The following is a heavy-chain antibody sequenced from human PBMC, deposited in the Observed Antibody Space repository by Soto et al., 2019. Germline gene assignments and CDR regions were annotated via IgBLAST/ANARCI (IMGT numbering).Heavy chain of an antibody. J-gene: IGHJ4*02. CDR3: AHRPNDYGSGSSYPLFEY. CDR1: GFSLSTNGVG. CDR2: IYWDDDK. V-gene: IGHV2-5*02. D-gene: IGHD3-10*01. Sequence: QITLKESGPTLVQPTQTLTLTCTFSGFSLSTNGVGVGWIRQPPGKTLEWLGLIYWDDDKRYSPTLKSRLSITKDTSKNQVVLIMTNMDPADTATYYCAHRPNDYGSGSSYPLFEYWGQGALVTVSS.